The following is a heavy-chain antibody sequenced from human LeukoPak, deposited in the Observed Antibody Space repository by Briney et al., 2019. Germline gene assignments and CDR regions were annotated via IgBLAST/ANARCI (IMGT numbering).Heavy chain of an antibody. J-gene: IGHJ4*02. CDR2: ISDSGSTI. Sequence: GGSLRLSCAASGFTFSDHYMSWIRQAPGKGLEWVSRISDSGSTINYADSVKGRLTVSRDNAKSSLYLQMNSLRAEDTAVYYCARDPDTSSKVDYWGQGTLVTVSS. V-gene: IGHV3-11*01. CDR1: GFTFSDHY. CDR3: ARDPDTSSKVDY. D-gene: IGHD6-6*01.